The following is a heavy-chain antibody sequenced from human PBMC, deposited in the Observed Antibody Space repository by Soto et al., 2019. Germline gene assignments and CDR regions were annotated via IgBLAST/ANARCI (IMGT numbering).Heavy chain of an antibody. CDR2: IKEDGGAE. CDR3: ARSIGWRDCFDV. Sequence: GGSLRLSCAATGFTFSRSWMGWVRQAPGKGLEWVANIKEDGGAEYYVESVRGRFTISRDNANNSLHLQMYSLRAEDTALYFCARSIGWRDCFDVWGQGTMVTVSS. CDR1: GFTFSRSW. D-gene: IGHD2-21*01. V-gene: IGHV3-7*01. J-gene: IGHJ3*01.